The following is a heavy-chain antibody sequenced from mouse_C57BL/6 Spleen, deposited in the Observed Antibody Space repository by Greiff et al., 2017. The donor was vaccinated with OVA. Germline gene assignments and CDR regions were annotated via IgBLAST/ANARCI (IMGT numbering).Heavy chain of an antibody. CDR1: GYTFTSYW. CDR2: IYPGSGST. D-gene: IGHD2-3*01. J-gene: IGHJ1*03. V-gene: IGHV1-55*01. CDR3: ARKDGYWWYFDV. Sequence: QVQLQQPGAELVKPGASVKMSCKASGYTFTSYWITWVKQRPGQGLEWIGDIYPGSGSTNYNEKFKSKATLTVDTSSSTAYMQLSSLTSEDSAVYYCARKDGYWWYFDVWGTGTTVTVSS.